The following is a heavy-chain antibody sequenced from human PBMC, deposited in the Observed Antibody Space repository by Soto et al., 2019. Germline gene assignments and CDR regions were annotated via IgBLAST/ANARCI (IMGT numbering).Heavy chain of an antibody. V-gene: IGHV4-39*01. Sequence: PSETLSLTCTVSGGSISSGGYYWGWIRQPPGKGLEWIGSIYYSGSTYYNPSLKSRVTISVDTSKNQFSLKLSSVTAADTAVYYCARHERLPDSYFDYWGQGTLVTVSS. CDR3: ARHERLPDSYFDY. D-gene: IGHD1-26*01. J-gene: IGHJ4*02. CDR2: IYYSGST. CDR1: GGSISSGGYY.